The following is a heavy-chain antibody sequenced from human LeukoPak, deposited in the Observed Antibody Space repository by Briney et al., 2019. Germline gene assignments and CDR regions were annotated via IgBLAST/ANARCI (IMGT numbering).Heavy chain of an antibody. J-gene: IGHJ3*02. Sequence: GGSLRLSCAASGFTFDDYAMHWVRHAPGKGLEWVSGISWNSGSIGYAASVKGRFTISRDNAKNSLYLQMNSLRAEDTALYYCAKDLSITMVLAGDAFDIWGQGTMVTVSS. CDR2: ISWNSGSI. CDR3: AKDLSITMVLAGDAFDI. CDR1: GFTFDDYA. V-gene: IGHV3-9*01. D-gene: IGHD3-10*01.